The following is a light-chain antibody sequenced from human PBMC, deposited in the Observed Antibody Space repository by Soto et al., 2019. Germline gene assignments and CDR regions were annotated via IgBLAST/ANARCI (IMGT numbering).Light chain of an antibody. V-gene: IGKV1-39*01. CDR1: QNIANY. CDR3: QQSYSTPT. Sequence: DIQVTQSPPSLSGAMVDRVTITCRTSQNIANYLNWYQQKPGKAPKLLIYAASSLQSGVPSRFSGSGSGTDFTLTISSLQPEDFATYYCQQSYSTPTFGQGTRLEIK. CDR2: AAS. J-gene: IGKJ5*01.